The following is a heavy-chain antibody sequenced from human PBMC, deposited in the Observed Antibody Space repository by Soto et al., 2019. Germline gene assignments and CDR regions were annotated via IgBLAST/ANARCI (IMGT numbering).Heavy chain of an antibody. CDR2: INAGNGNT. CDR3: ARGYYYGSGRNYGMDV. J-gene: IGHJ6*02. Sequence: VKVSCKASGYTFTSYAMHWVRQAPGQRLEWMGWINAGNGNTKYSQKFQGRVTITRDTSASTAYMELSSLRSEDTAVYYCARGYYYGSGRNYGMDVWGQGTTVTVSS. V-gene: IGHV1-3*01. D-gene: IGHD3-10*01. CDR1: GYTFTSYA.